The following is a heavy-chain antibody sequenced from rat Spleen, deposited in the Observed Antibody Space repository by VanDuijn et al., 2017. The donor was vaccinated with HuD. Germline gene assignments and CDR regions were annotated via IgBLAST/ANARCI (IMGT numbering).Heavy chain of an antibody. Sequence: EVQLVESDGGLVQPGRSLKLSCAASGFTFTNYDMAWVRQAPKKGLEWVASISDTGDTTYYPDSVKGRFTISRDNAKSTLYLQMNSLRSEDTATYYCTSPLYGSYVAAYYWGQGVMVTVSS. V-gene: IGHV5S23*01. CDR1: GFTFTNYD. CDR3: TSPLYGSYVAAYY. D-gene: IGHD1-8*01. J-gene: IGHJ2*01. CDR2: ISDTGDTT.